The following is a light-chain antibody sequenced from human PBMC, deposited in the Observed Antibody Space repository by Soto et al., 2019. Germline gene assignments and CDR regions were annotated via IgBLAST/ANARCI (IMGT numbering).Light chain of an antibody. CDR2: DAI. CDR1: QNIHNH. Sequence: EKLMSQSPATLSVSPGERVTLSCRASQNIHNHMSWFLQKPGQTPRLLIYDAIIRAADVPARFSGSGSGTDFTLTISSLEPEDFAVYYCQQRSNWITFGQGTRLEI. CDR3: QQRSNWIT. J-gene: IGKJ5*01. V-gene: IGKV3-11*01.